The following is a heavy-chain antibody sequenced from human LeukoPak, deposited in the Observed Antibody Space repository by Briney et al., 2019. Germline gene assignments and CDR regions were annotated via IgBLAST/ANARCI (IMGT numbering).Heavy chain of an antibody. CDR3: ARPSFSGTTRAFDI. CDR2: IYPGDFDT. V-gene: IGHV5-51*01. D-gene: IGHD1-7*01. J-gene: IGHJ3*02. Sequence: PGESLKISCEGSGYSFTSYWIAWVRQMPGKGLEWRGIIYPGDFDTRYSPSFQGQVTISAKKSISTAYLQWSSLRASDTAIYYCARPSFSGTTRAFDIWGQGTMVTVSS. CDR1: GYSFTSYW.